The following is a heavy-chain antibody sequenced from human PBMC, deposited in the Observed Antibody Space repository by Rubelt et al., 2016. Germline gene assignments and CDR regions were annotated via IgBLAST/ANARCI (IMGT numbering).Heavy chain of an antibody. CDR3: ATTIAIRPYYFDY. CDR2: IIPVFGTA. D-gene: IGHD6-6*01. J-gene: IGHJ4*02. V-gene: IGHV1-69*01. Sequence: QVQLVQSGAEVKKPGSSVKVSCKASGGTFSSYAISWVRQAPGQGLEWMGGIIPVFGTANYAQNFQGRVTRTADEATRTAYMELSSLRCEDTAVYYCATTIAIRPYYFDYWGQGTLVTVSS. CDR1: GGTFSSYA.